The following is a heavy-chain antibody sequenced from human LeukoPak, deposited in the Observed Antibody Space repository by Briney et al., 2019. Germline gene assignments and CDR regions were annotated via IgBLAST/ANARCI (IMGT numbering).Heavy chain of an antibody. CDR1: GGSFSGYY. J-gene: IGHJ5*02. V-gene: IGHV4-34*01. Sequence: SETLSLTCAVYGGSFSGYYWSWIRQPPGKGLEWIGEINHSGSTNYNPSLKSRVTISVDTSKNQFSLKLSSVIAADTAVYYCASNRAPWGQGTLVTVSS. D-gene: IGHD2/OR15-2a*01. CDR2: INHSGST. CDR3: ASNRAP.